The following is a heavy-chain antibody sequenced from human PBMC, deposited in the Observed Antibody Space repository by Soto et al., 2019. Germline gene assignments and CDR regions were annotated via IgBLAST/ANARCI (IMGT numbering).Heavy chain of an antibody. D-gene: IGHD4-17*01. J-gene: IGHJ5*02. CDR2: ISGSGGST. V-gene: IGHV3-23*01. CDR1: GFTFSSYA. CDR3: AKEPQNGDYVCVEWFDP. Sequence: EVQLLESGGGLVQPGGSLRLSCAASGFTFSSYAMSWVRQAPGKGLEWVSAISGSGGSTYYADSVKGRFTISRDNSKNPLYLQMNSLRAEDTAVYYCAKEPQNGDYVCVEWFDPWGQGTLVTVSS.